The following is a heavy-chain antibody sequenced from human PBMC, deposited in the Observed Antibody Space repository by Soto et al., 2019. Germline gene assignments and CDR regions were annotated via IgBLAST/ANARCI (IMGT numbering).Heavy chain of an antibody. J-gene: IGHJ4*02. D-gene: IGHD3-16*01. CDR3: AREGGESSDGLYYFDS. V-gene: IGHV4-30-4*01. Sequence: SETLSLACTVSGCSTRSDNYWSWIRQPPGKGLEWIGHIYYSGNTDYNPSLKSRLAISIDTSKNQFSLKLSSVTAADTAVYFCAREGGESSDGLYYFDSWGQGSLVTVSS. CDR1: GCSTRSDNY. CDR2: IYYSGNT.